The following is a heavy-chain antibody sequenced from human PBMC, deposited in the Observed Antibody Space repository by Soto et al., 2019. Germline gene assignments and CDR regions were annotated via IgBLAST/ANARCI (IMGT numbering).Heavy chain of an antibody. Sequence: PSETLSLTCAVYGGSFSGYYWSWIRQPPGKGLEWIGEINHSGSTNYNPSLKSRVTISVDTSKNQFSLKLSSVTAADTAVYYCARRDAPSGMDVWGQGTTVTVS. CDR3: ARRDAPSGMDV. CDR2: INHSGST. J-gene: IGHJ6*02. V-gene: IGHV4-34*01. CDR1: GGSFSGYY.